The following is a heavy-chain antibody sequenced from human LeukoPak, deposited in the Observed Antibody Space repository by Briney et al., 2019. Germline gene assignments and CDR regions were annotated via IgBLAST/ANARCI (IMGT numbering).Heavy chain of an antibody. J-gene: IGHJ4*02. CDR3: TTAPGHYDYVWGSYPYFDY. CDR1: GFTFSSYA. D-gene: IGHD3-16*02. Sequence: PGGSLRLSCAASGFTFSSYAMSWVRQAPGKGLEWVGGIKSKTDGGTTDYAAPVKGRFTISRDDSKNTLYLQMNSLKIEDTAVYYCTTAPGHYDYVWGSYPYFDYWGQGTLVTVSS. CDR2: IKSKTDGGTT. V-gene: IGHV3-15*01.